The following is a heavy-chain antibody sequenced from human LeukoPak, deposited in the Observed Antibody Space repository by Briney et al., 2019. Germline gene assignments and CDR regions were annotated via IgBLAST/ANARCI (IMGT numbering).Heavy chain of an antibody. CDR3: AKDKKVAVAVPFDY. D-gene: IGHD6-19*01. V-gene: IGHV3-23*01. CDR1: GFTFSSYG. CDR2: ISGSGGST. J-gene: IGHJ4*02. Sequence: GGSLRLSCAASGFTFSSYGMSWVRQAPGKGLEWVSAISGSGGSTYYADSVKGRFTISRDNSKNTLYLQMNSLRAEDTAVYYCAKDKKVAVAVPFDYWGQGTLVTVSS.